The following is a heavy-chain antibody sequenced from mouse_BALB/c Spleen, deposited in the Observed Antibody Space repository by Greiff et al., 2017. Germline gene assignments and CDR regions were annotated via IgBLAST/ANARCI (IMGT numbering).Heavy chain of an antibody. D-gene: IGHD1-2*01. Sequence: EVKLMESGPGLVKPSQSLSLTCTVTGYSITSDYAWNWIRQFPGNKLEWMGYISYSGSTSYNPSLKSRISITRDTFKNQFFLQLNSVTTEDTATYYCARHYYYGFAYWGQGTLVTVSA. J-gene: IGHJ3*01. CDR3: ARHYYYGFAY. V-gene: IGHV3-2*02. CDR1: GYSITSDYA. CDR2: ISYSGST.